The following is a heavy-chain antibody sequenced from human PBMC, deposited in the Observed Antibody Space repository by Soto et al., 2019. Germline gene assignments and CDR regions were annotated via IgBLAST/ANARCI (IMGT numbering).Heavy chain of an antibody. CDR1: GYTFTSYG. CDR2: ISAYNGNT. J-gene: IGHJ3*02. CDR3: ARGQLGYCSGGSCYPWDAFDI. Sequence: GASVKVSCKASGYTFTSYGISWVRQAPGQGLEWMGWISAYNGNTNYAQKLQGRVTMTTDTPKSTAYREGRSVRSDDRAVYSCARGQLGYCSGGSCYPWDAFDIGGQGTMVTVPS. V-gene: IGHV1-18*01. D-gene: IGHD2-15*01.